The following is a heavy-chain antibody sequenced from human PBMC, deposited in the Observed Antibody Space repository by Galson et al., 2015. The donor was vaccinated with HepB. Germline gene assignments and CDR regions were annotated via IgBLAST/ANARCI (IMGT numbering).Heavy chain of an antibody. CDR1: GFTFSSYA. CDR3: ASDHPSWDTAMVTAFDY. Sequence: SLRLSCAASGFTFSSYAMHWVRQAPGKGLEWVAVISYDGSKKYSADFVKGRFTISRDNSKNTLYLQMNILRAEDTAVYYCASDHPSWDTAMVTAFDYWGPGTLVTGSS. J-gene: IGHJ4*02. V-gene: IGHV3-30-3*01. D-gene: IGHD5-18*01. CDR2: ISYDGSKK.